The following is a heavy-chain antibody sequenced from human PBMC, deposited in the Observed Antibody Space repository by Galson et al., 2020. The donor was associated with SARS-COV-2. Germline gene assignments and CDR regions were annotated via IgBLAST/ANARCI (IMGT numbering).Heavy chain of an antibody. Sequence: SETLSLTCTVSGASVGSGSHYWTWLRQPAGKGLEWIGRTYSSGSTTYNPALKSRVTISVDTSKNQFSLRLTSVTAADTAVYYCARSDGFHPNYYFESWGQGTLVTVSS. CDR2: TYSSGST. CDR1: GASVGSGSHY. CDR3: ARSDGFHPNYYFES. J-gene: IGHJ4*02. V-gene: IGHV4-61*02. D-gene: IGHD5-12*01.